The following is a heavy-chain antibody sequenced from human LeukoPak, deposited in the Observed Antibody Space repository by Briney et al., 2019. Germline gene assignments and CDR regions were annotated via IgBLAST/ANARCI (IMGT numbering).Heavy chain of an antibody. V-gene: IGHV3-21*01. CDR2: VSPSGDIT. CDR1: GFTFSSHG. D-gene: IGHD3-22*01. Sequence: GGSLRLSCAASGFTFSSHGMDWVRQAPGMGLEWVSGVSPSGDITYYADSVKGRFAISRDNAKNSLYLQMNSLRAEDTAVYYCARDLVRRGYYYPYYFDYWGQGTLVTVSS. J-gene: IGHJ4*02. CDR3: ARDLVRRGYYYPYYFDY.